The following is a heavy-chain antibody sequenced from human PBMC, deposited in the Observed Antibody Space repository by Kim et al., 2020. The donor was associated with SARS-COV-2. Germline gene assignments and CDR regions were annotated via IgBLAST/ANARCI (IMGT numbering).Heavy chain of an antibody. V-gene: IGHV3-15*01. D-gene: IGHD1-26*01. J-gene: IGHJ4*02. CDR3: TTHVGIVGATAYYFDY. Sequence: PVKGRFTISRGDAKSTLYLQMNSLKTEDTAVYYCTTHVGIVGATAYYFDYWGQGTLVTVSS.